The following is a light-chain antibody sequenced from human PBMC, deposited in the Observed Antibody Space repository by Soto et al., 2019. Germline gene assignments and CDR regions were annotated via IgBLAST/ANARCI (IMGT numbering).Light chain of an antibody. CDR1: SSDVGGYNY. CDR3: CSYAGSYFYV. CDR2: DVS. J-gene: IGLJ1*01. V-gene: IGLV2-11*01. Sequence: QSALTQPRSVSGSPGQSVTISCTGTSSDVGGYNYVSWYQQHPGKAPKLMIYDVSKQPSGVPDRFSGSKSGNTASLTISGLQAEDEADYYCCSYAGSYFYVFGTGTKLTVL.